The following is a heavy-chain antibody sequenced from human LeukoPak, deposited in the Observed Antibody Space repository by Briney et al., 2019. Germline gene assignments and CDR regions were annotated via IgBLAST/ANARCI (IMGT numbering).Heavy chain of an antibody. Sequence: GGSLRLSCAASGFTLSDYSMNWVRQAPGKGLEWISYIGIDSGNTNYADSVKGRFTISGDKAKNSLYLQMNSLRVEDTAVYYCARDYKYAFDNWGQGTLVTVSS. D-gene: IGHD5-24*01. CDR1: GFTLSDYS. CDR2: IGIDSGNT. V-gene: IGHV3-48*01. CDR3: ARDYKYAFDN. J-gene: IGHJ4*02.